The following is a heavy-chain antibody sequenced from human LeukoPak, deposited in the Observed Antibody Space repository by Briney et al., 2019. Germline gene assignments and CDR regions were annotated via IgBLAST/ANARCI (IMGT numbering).Heavy chain of an antibody. CDR1: GFTFSIPW. CDR3: STDYYDSH. V-gene: IGHV3-15*01. CDR2: IKSKTAGGTA. J-gene: IGHJ4*02. Sequence: SGGSLRLSCAGSGFTFSIPWMSWVRQAPGKGLEWVGRIKSKTAGGTADYAAPVKGRFIISRDDSKNTLYLQMNSLKTEDTAVYYCSTDYYDSHWGQGTLVTVSS. D-gene: IGHD3-22*01.